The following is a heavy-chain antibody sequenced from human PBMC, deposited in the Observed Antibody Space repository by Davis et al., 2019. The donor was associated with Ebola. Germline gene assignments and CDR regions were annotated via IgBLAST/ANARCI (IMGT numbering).Heavy chain of an antibody. CDR3: ARGSRNMDV. J-gene: IGHJ6*02. V-gene: IGHV3-21*01. Sequence: PGGSLRLSCAASGFTFRYYSMNWVRQAPGKGLEWVSSISSGSDYIYQADSVRGRFTISRDNAENSLYLQMNSLRVEDTAVYYCARGSRNMDVWGQGTTVTVSS. CDR1: GFTFRYYS. CDR2: ISSGSDYI.